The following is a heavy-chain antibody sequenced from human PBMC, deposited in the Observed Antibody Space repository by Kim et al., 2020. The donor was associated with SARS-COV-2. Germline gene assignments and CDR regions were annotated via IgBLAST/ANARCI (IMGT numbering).Heavy chain of an antibody. Sequence: SQTLSLTCAISGDSVSSNSAAWNWIRQSPSRGLEWLGRTYYRSKWYHDYAVSVKSRITINPDTSKNQFSLQLNSVTPEDTAVYYCARVRGMGYGYPSYYYYGVDVWGQGTTVTVSS. CDR2: TYYRSKWYH. D-gene: IGHD5-18*01. J-gene: IGHJ6*02. CDR1: GDSVSSNSAA. V-gene: IGHV6-1*01. CDR3: ARVRGMGYGYPSYYYYGVDV.